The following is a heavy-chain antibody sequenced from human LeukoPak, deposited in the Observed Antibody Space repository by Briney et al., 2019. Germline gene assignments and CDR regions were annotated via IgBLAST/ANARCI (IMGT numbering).Heavy chain of an antibody. J-gene: IGHJ3*02. V-gene: IGHV4-59*11. Sequence: SETLSLTCAVTGDSFSSHYWTWIRQPPGRGLEWIGYISYIGTTNYNPSLKSRVTISIDTSKNQFSLKLSSVTTADTAVYYCARDLVTVTKGFDIWGLGTMVSVSS. D-gene: IGHD4-17*01. CDR3: ARDLVTVTKGFDI. CDR2: ISYIGTT. CDR1: GDSFSSHY.